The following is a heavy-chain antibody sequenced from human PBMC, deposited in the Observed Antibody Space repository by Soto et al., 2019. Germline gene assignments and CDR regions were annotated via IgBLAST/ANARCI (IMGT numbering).Heavy chain of an antibody. CDR1: GYTFTVYY. CDR3: AGAFLPHPYHDYMDD. D-gene: IGHD3-16*01. J-gene: IGHJ6*03. Sequence: QEQLVQSGAEVKNPGASVKVSCKASGYTFTVYYMNWVRQAPGQGLEWMGWINTNGGDTKYAHKLQGRVIMTMDTSINTAYMALTKLRSNVTAVYYGAGAFLPHPYHDYMDDWGTGTTVTVSS. V-gene: IGHV1-2*02. CDR2: INTNGGDT.